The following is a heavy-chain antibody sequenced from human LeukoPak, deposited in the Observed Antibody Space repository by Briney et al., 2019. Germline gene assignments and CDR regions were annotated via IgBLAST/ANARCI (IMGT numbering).Heavy chain of an antibody. J-gene: IGHJ6*02. CDR3: VTNILTGPYYYYGMDV. Sequence: GESLKISCKGSGYSFTSYWIGWVRQMPGKGLEWMGIIYPGDSDTRHSPSFQGQVTISADKSISTAYLQWSSLKASDTAMYYCVTNILTGPYYYYGMDVWGQGTTVTVSS. CDR1: GYSFTSYW. D-gene: IGHD3-9*01. V-gene: IGHV5-51*01. CDR2: IYPGDSDT.